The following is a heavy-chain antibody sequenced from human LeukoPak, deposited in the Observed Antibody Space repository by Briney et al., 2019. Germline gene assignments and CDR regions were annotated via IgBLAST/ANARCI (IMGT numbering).Heavy chain of an antibody. CDR1: GGSISSGGYY. CDR2: IYYSGST. Sequence: SSQTLSLTCTVSGGSISSGGYYWSWIRQHPGKGLEWIGYIYYSGSTYYNPSLKSRVTISVDTSKNQFSLKLSSATAADTAVYYCARGVADPQGHFDYWGQGTLVTVSS. CDR3: ARGVADPQGHFDY. J-gene: IGHJ4*02. D-gene: IGHD3-3*01. V-gene: IGHV4-31*03.